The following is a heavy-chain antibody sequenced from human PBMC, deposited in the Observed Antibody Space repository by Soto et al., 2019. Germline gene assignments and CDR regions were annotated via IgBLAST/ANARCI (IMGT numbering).Heavy chain of an antibody. J-gene: IGHJ3*02. CDR3: ARAGTALVAIEMATIGAFDI. V-gene: IGHV4-31*03. CDR1: GGSISSGGYY. Sequence: PSETLSLTCTVSGGSISSGGYYWSWIRQHPGKGLEWIGYIYYSGSTYYNPSLKSRVTISVDTSKNQFSLKLSSVTAADTAVYYCARAGTALVAIEMATIGAFDIWGQGTMVTVSS. CDR2: IYYSGST. D-gene: IGHD5-12*01.